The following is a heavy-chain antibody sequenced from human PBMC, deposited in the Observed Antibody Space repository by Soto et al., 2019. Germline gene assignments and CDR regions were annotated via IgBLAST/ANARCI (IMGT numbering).Heavy chain of an antibody. CDR3: ARAIVATIPPNYYYYMDV. Sequence: QVQLQESGPGLVKPSETLSLTCTVSGGSISSYYWSWIRQPPGQGLEWLGYIYYSGSTNYNPSLKSRVTISVDTSKTQFSLKLSSVTAADTAVYYCARAIVATIPPNYYYYMDVWGKGTTVTVSS. J-gene: IGHJ6*03. V-gene: IGHV4-59*08. CDR1: GGSISSYY. D-gene: IGHD5-12*01. CDR2: IYYSGST.